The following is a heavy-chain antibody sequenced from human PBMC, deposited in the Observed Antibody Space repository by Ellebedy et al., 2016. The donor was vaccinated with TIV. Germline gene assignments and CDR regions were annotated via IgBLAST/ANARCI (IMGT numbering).Heavy chain of an antibody. V-gene: IGHV3-23*01. CDR1: GFTFSTYA. CDR3: AREGSGTPFGSGIYYY. D-gene: IGHD3-16*01. Sequence: GGSLRLSXAASGFTFSTYAMSWVRQAPGRGLEWVSVISGSVGNTYYADSVKGRFTISRDNSKNTLFLQMNSLRVDDTAVYYCAREGSGTPFGSGIYYYWGQGSLVTVSS. CDR2: ISGSVGNT. J-gene: IGHJ4*02.